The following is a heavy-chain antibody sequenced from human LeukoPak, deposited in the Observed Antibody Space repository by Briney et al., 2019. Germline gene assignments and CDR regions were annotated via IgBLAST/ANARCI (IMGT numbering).Heavy chain of an antibody. J-gene: IGHJ6*03. CDR1: GGTFSGYA. D-gene: IGHD2-2*01. V-gene: IGHV1-69*05. Sequence: ASVKASCKASGGTFSGYAISWVRQAPGQGLEWMGGIIPIFGTANYEQKFQGRVTITTDESTSTAYMELSSLRSEDTAVYYCARGGRGDCSSTSCYSETLPISAYYYYMDVWGKGTTVTVSS. CDR2: IIPIFGTA. CDR3: ARGGRGDCSSTSCYSETLPISAYYYYMDV.